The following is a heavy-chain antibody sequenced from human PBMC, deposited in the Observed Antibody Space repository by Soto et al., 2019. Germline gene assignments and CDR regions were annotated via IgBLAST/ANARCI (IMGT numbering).Heavy chain of an antibody. CDR1: GFTFSSYG. CDR2: ISYDGSNT. D-gene: IGHD1-26*01. V-gene: IGHV3-30*18. CDR3: AKEGGLSGSYYISSSYYFDY. Sequence: QVQLVESGGGVVQPGRSLRLSSVASGFTFSSYGMHWVRQAPGKGLEWVAIISYDGSNTYYADSVNGRFTISRDNSKYTRSLQMNRLRAEDTSVYYCAKEGGLSGSYYISSSYYFDYWGQGTLVTVSS. J-gene: IGHJ4*02.